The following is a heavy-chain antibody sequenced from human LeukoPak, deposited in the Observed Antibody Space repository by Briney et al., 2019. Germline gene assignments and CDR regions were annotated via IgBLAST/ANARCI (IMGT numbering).Heavy chain of an antibody. J-gene: IGHJ4*02. CDR1: GFTFSSYG. Sequence: GGSLRLSCAASGFTFSSYGMHWVRQAPGKGLEWVAVIWYDGSNKYYADSVKGRFTISRDNSKNTLYLQMNSLRAEDTAVYYCARDWGRDGYNWPDYWGQGTLVTVSS. D-gene: IGHD5-24*01. CDR3: ARDWGRDGYNWPDY. V-gene: IGHV3-33*08. CDR2: IWYDGSNK.